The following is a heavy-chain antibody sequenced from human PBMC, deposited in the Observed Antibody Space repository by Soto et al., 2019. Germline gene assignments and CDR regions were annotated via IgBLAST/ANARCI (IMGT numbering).Heavy chain of an antibody. CDR1: GGSISSGGYY. CDR2: IYYSGST. D-gene: IGHD3-22*01. Sequence: SETLSLTCTVSGGSISSGGYYWSWIRQHPGKGLEWIGYIYYSGSTYYNPSLKSRVTISVDTSKNQFSLKLSSVTAADTAVYYCARDSGGYYYDSSGVAFDIWGQGTMVTVSS. J-gene: IGHJ3*02. CDR3: ARDSGGYYYDSSGVAFDI. V-gene: IGHV4-31*03.